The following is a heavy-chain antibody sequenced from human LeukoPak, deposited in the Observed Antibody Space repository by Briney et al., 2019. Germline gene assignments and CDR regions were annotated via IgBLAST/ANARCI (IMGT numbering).Heavy chain of an antibody. V-gene: IGHV3-7*03. Sequence: SGGSLRLSCAASGFTFSSYAMNWVRQAPGKGLEWVANIKQDGSEKYYVDSVKGRFTISRDNAKNSLYLQINSLRAEDTAVYYCAKDPFYDSSGYYESPPFDYWGQGTLVTVSS. CDR2: IKQDGSEK. J-gene: IGHJ4*02. D-gene: IGHD3-22*01. CDR3: AKDPFYDSSGYYESPPFDY. CDR1: GFTFSSYA.